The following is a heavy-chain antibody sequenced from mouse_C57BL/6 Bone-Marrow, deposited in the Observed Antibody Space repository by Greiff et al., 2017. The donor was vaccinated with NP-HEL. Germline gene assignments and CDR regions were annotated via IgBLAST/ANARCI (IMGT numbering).Heavy chain of an antibody. J-gene: IGHJ3*01. CDR3: AIGAQAMTWFAY. CDR2: IYPRSGNT. V-gene: IGHV1-81*01. CDR1: GYTFTSYG. D-gene: IGHD3-2*02. Sequence: VKLMESGAELARPGASVKLSCKASGYTFTSYGISWVKQRTGQGLEWIGEIYPRSGNTYYNEKFKGKATLTADKSSSTAYMELRSLTSEDSAVYFCAIGAQAMTWFAYWGQGTLVTVSA.